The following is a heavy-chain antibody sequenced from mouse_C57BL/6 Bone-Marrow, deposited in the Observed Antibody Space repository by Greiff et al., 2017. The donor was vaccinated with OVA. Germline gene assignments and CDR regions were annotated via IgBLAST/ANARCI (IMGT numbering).Heavy chain of an antibody. CDR1: GYTFTSYG. Sequence: QVQLKESGAELARPGASVKLSCKASGYTFTSYGISWVKQRTGQGLEWIGEIYPRSGNTYYNEKFKGKATLTADKSSSTAYMELRSLTSEDSAVYFCARKWGGSRAYWGQGTLVTVSA. CDR3: ARKWGGSRAY. CDR2: IYPRSGNT. D-gene: IGHD1-1*01. J-gene: IGHJ3*01. V-gene: IGHV1-81*01.